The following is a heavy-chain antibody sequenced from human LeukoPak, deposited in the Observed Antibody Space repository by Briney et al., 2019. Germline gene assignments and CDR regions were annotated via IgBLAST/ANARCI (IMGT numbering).Heavy chain of an antibody. CDR1: GFTFSSYG. CDR3: AREEVPAASIDY. V-gene: IGHV3-33*01. CDR2: IWYDGSNK. J-gene: IGHJ4*02. D-gene: IGHD2-2*01. Sequence: GWSLRVSCAACGFTFSSYGLHWVRQAPGKGLAGVAVIWYDGSNKYYADSVKGRFTISRDNSKNTLYLQMNSLRAEDTAVYYCAREEVPAASIDYWGQGTLVTVSS.